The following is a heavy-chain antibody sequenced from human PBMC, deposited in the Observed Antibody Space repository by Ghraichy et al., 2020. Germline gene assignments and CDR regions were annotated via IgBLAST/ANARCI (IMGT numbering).Heavy chain of an antibody. V-gene: IGHV4-30-2*01. Sequence: QTLSLTCAVSGGSISSGGYSWSWIRQPPGKGLEWIGYIYHSGYTYYNPSLKSRVTISVDRSKNQLSLKLSSVTAADTAVYYCARKYYDSSGGAFDIWGQGTMVTVSS. CDR3: ARKYYDSSGGAFDI. J-gene: IGHJ3*02. CDR2: IYHSGYT. D-gene: IGHD3-22*01. CDR1: GGSISSGGYS.